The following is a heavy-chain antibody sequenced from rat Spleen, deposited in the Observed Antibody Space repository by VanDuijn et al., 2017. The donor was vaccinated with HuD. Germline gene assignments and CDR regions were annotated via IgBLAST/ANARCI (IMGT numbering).Heavy chain of an antibody. Sequence: EVQLVESGGGLVQPGRSLKLSYAASGFTFSDYNMAWVRQAPKKGLEWVASITNTGGSTYYPDSVKGRFTISRDNAKSTLYLQMNSLRSEDTATYYCTRDRYPGIPYMDAWGQGASVTVSS. V-gene: IGHV5-20*01. CDR2: ITNTGGST. D-gene: IGHD1-4*01. CDR3: TRDRYPGIPYMDA. J-gene: IGHJ4*01. CDR1: GFTFSDYN.